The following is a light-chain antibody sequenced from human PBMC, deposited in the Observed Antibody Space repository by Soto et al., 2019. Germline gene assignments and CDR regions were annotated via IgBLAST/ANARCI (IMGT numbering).Light chain of an antibody. CDR3: CSYAGSSTFPYV. J-gene: IGLJ1*01. CDR1: SSDVGTYNL. CDR2: EGS. Sequence: QSVLTQPASVSGSPGQSITMSCTGTSSDVGTYNLVSWYQQHPGKAPKLMIYEGSKRPSGVSNRFSGSKSGNTASLTISGLQAEDEADYYCCSYAGSSTFPYVFGTGTKVTVL. V-gene: IGLV2-23*03.